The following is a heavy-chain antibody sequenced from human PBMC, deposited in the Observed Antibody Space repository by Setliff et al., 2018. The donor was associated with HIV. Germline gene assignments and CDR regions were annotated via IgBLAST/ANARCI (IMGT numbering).Heavy chain of an antibody. J-gene: IGHJ5*02. D-gene: IGHD7-27*01. CDR2: FYYGGST. CDR1: GDSIGTYY. V-gene: IGHV4-59*01. Sequence: SETLSLTCSVSGDSIGTYYWNWIRQTPGKRLEWIGFFYYGGSTDYNPALKNRVAISVDTSRNRVSLKMTSVTAADTAVYYCAKARLLGGFLSWGRGALVTVS. CDR3: AKARLLGGFLS.